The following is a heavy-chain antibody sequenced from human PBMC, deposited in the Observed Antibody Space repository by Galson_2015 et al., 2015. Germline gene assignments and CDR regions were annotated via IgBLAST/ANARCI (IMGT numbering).Heavy chain of an antibody. CDR3: TIKNRRYCSSTSCYGYWFDP. CDR1: GFTFSNAW. D-gene: IGHD2-2*01. CDR2: IKSKTDGGTT. J-gene: IGHJ5*02. V-gene: IGHV3-15*01. Sequence: SLRLSCAASGFTFSNAWMSWVRQAPGKGLEWVGRIKSKTDGGTTDYAAPVKGRFTISRDDSKNTLYLQMNSLKTEDTAVYYCTIKNRRYCSSTSCYGYWFDPWGQGTLVTVSS.